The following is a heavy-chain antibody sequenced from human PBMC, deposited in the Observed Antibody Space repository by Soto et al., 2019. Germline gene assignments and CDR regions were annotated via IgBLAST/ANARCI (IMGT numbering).Heavy chain of an antibody. D-gene: IGHD3-3*01. V-gene: IGHV4-30-2*01. CDR1: GVSISNGGYS. J-gene: IGHJ4*02. CDR3: ASFWSGYYRGF. CDR2: IYHTGIT. Sequence: SETLSLTCTVSGVSISNGGYSWSWIRQPPGKGLEWIGYIYHTGITFYNPSLKSRVAMSVDTSKDHFSLKLSSVTAADTAVYFCASFWSGYYRGFWGPGTLVTVSS.